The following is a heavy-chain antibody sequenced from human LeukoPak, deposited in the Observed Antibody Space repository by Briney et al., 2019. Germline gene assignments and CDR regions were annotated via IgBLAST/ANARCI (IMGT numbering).Heavy chain of an antibody. J-gene: IGHJ6*03. V-gene: IGHV4-34*01. D-gene: IGHD4-11*01. Sequence: SETLSLTCAVYGGSFSGYYWSWIRQPPGKGLEWIGEINHSGSTNYIPSLKSRVTISVDTSKNQFSLKLSSVTAADTAVYYCARGVGVYSNYPTYYYYYYMDVWGKGTTATVSS. CDR2: INHSGST. CDR3: ARGVGVYSNYPTYYYYYYMDV. CDR1: GGSFSGYY.